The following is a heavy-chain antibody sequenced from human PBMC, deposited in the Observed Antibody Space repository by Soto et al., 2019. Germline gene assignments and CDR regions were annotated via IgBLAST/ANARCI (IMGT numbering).Heavy chain of an antibody. CDR3: ARLMTTVTQNWFDH. D-gene: IGHD4-17*01. CDR2: IYYSGST. J-gene: IGHJ5*02. V-gene: IGHV4-39*01. CDR1: GCSISSSSYY. Sequence: PXETRSLTCTVSGCSISSSSYYWGWIRQPPGKGLEWIGSIYYSGSTYYNPSLKSRVTISVDTSKNQFSLKLSSVTAADTAVYYCARLMTTVTQNWFDHWGQGPLVTVSS.